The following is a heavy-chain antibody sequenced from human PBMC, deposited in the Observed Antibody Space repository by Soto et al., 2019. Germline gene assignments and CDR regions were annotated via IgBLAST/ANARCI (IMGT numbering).Heavy chain of an antibody. J-gene: IGHJ6*02. V-gene: IGHV3-53*01. CDR1: GFTVSTNY. Sequence: PGVSLRLSCAASGFTVSTNYMSWVRQAPEKGLEWVSVIYSGGSTYYADSVKGRFTISRDNSKNTLYLQMNSLRAEDTAVYYCAHHDDVGVTTGYYGMDVWGQGTTVNVSS. D-gene: IGHD1-26*01. CDR3: AHHDDVGVTTGYYGMDV. CDR2: IYSGGST.